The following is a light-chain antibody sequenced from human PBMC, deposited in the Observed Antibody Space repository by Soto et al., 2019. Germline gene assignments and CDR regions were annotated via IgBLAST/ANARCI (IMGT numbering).Light chain of an antibody. CDR1: SSDVGSYNL. V-gene: IGLV2-23*01. J-gene: IGLJ3*02. Sequence: QSALTQPASVSGSPGQSITISCTGTSSDVGSYNLVSWYQQHPGKAPKLMIYEGSKRPSGVSNRFSGSKSGNTASLPISGLQAEDDADSYRLSYACSSTVFGGGTKLTVL. CDR2: EGS. CDR3: LSYACSSTV.